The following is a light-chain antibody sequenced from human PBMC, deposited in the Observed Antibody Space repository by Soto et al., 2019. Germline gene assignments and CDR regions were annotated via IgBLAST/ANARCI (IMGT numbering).Light chain of an antibody. CDR1: QTISIA. V-gene: IGKV3-11*01. CDR2: DAS. CDR3: QQRGNWPRTWA. Sequence: EIVLTQSPVTLSLSPGERATLSCKASQTISIALAWYQQKPGQAPRLLIYDASSRATGIPGRFTGSGSGTDFTRTISSLEPEDVAVYYCQQRGNWPRTWAFGQGTKVEVK. J-gene: IGKJ1*01.